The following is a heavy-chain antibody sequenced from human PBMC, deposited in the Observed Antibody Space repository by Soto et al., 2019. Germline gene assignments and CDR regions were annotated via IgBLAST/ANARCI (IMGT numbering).Heavy chain of an antibody. Sequence: ASVKVSCKVSGDTLSELCMHWVRQAPGKGLEWMGGYDPEDGEIVYAQNFQGRVTMTEDRSTDTAYMELSSLTSEDTAVYYCATEFLVAPNKPYWGQGTLVTVSS. CDR2: YDPEDGEI. J-gene: IGHJ4*02. CDR3: ATEFLVAPNKPY. CDR1: GDTLSELC. D-gene: IGHD5-12*01. V-gene: IGHV1-24*01.